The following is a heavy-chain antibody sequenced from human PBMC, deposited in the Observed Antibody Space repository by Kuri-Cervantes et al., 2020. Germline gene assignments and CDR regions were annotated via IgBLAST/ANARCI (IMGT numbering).Heavy chain of an antibody. CDR1: GYFISSGYY. V-gene: IGHV4-38-2*01. CDR3: ARLFSDSSGYYPNWFDP. CDR2: IYHSGAT. D-gene: IGHD3-22*01. Sequence: ESLKISCVVSGYFISSGYYWGWIRQPPGKGLEWIGSIYHSGATFENPSLRSRLTISVDTSKNQFSLRLSSVTAADTAVYYCARLFSDSSGYYPNWFDPWGQGTLVTVSS. J-gene: IGHJ5*02.